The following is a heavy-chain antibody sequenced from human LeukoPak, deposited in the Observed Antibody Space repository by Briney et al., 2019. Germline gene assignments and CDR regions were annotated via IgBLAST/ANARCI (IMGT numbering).Heavy chain of an antibody. CDR3: ASITMVRGVIIGAFDI. CDR2: IYYSGST. J-gene: IGHJ3*02. CDR1: GGSISSNNW. D-gene: IGHD3-10*01. V-gene: IGHV4-4*02. Sequence: SETLSLTCAVSGGSISSNNWWSWVRQTPGKGLEWIGYIYYSGSTNYNPSLKSRVTISVDTSKNQFSLKLSSVTAADTAVYYCASITMVRGVIIGAFDIWGQGTMVTVSS.